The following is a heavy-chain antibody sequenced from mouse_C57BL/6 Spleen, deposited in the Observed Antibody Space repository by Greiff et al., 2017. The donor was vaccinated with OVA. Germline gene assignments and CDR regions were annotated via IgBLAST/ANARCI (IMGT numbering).Heavy chain of an antibody. Sequence: QVQLQQSGAELVRPGASVTLSCKASGYTFTDYEMHWVKQTPVHGLEWIGAIDPETGGTAYNQKFKGKAILTADKSSSTAYMEPRSLTSEDSAVYYCTRRNYDYSYWYFDVWGTGTTVTVSS. V-gene: IGHV1-15*01. CDR3: TRRNYDYSYWYFDV. CDR2: IDPETGGT. D-gene: IGHD2-4*01. J-gene: IGHJ1*03. CDR1: GYTFTDYE.